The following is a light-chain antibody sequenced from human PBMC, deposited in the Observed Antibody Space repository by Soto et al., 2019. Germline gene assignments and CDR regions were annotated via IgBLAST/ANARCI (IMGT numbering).Light chain of an antibody. CDR2: EVT. CDR1: TSDVAGSDY. Sequence: QSVLTQPPSASGSLEQSVTISCTGTTSDVAGSDYVSWYHQHPGKAPKLIIYEVTKRPAGVPDRFSGCKSGNTAYLTVYGLQADDESYYYCSSFARGDNPHVLFGGGTQLTVL. J-gene: IGLJ2*01. V-gene: IGLV2-8*01. CDR3: SSFARGDNPHVL.